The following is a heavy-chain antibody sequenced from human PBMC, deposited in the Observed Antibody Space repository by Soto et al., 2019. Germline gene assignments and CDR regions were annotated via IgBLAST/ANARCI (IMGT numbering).Heavy chain of an antibody. J-gene: IGHJ4*02. CDR2: ITGSGGRT. CDR1: GFTFSTYA. Sequence: EVQLLESGGGLVQPGGSLRLSCAASGFTFSTYAMIWVRQAPGKGLEWVSVITGSGGRTYYADSVKGRFTISRDTSKNTLFLQKNSLRAEDTAVYYCAKDRYGDYGGIDYWGQGTMVTVAS. V-gene: IGHV3-23*01. D-gene: IGHD4-17*01. CDR3: AKDRYGDYGGIDY.